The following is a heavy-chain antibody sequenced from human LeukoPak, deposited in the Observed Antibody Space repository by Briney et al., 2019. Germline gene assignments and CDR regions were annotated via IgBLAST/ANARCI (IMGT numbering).Heavy chain of an antibody. J-gene: IGHJ5*02. CDR2: IYHSGDA. Sequence: SGTLSLTCGVSGGSISSGSWWSWLRQPPGKGLEWIGQIYHSGDANYNPSFESRVTISVDKSKNQLSLKLSSVTAADTAVYYCARHSGFCQDPWGHGPLVTVSS. CDR1: GGSISSGSW. D-gene: IGHD6-19*01. CDR3: ARHSGFCQDP. V-gene: IGHV4/OR15-8*02.